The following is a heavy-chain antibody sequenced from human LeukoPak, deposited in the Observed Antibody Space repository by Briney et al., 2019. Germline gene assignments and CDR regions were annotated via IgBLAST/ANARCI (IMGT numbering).Heavy chain of an antibody. J-gene: IGHJ3*02. CDR1: GYTFTSYG. Sequence: GASVKVSFKASGYTFTSYGISWVRQAPGQGLEWMGWISAYNGNTNYAQKLQGRVTMTTDTSTSTAYMELRSLRSDDTAVYYCARDNPLWDSSGQGPAFDIWGQGTMVTVSS. D-gene: IGHD6-19*01. CDR3: ARDNPLWDSSGQGPAFDI. CDR2: ISAYNGNT. V-gene: IGHV1-18*01.